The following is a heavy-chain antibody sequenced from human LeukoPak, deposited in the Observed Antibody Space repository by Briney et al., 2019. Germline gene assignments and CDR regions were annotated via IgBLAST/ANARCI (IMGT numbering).Heavy chain of an antibody. CDR3: GRPLQRGAWTQRALDY. J-gene: IGHJ4*02. Sequence: SVKVSCKASGGTFSSYAISWVRQAPGQGLEWMGGIIPIFGTANYAQKFQGRVTITADESTSTAYMELSSLRSEDTAVYYCGRPLQRGAWTQRALDYWGQGTLVTVSS. CDR2: IIPIFGTA. V-gene: IGHV1-69*13. CDR1: GGTFSSYA. D-gene: IGHD3/OR15-3a*01.